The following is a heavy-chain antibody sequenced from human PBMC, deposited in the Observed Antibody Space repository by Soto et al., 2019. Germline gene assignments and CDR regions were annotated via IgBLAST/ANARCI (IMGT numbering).Heavy chain of an antibody. CDR3: ARHPPGIAAAALDY. CDR1: GGSISSGGYY. V-gene: IGHV4-61*08. CDR2: IYYSGST. J-gene: IGHJ4*02. D-gene: IGHD6-13*01. Sequence: SETLSLTCAVSGGSISSGGYYWSWIRQPPGKGLEWIGYIYYSGSTNYNPSLKSRVTISVDTSKNQFSLKLSSVTAADTAVYYCARHPPGIAAAALDYWGQGTLVTVSS.